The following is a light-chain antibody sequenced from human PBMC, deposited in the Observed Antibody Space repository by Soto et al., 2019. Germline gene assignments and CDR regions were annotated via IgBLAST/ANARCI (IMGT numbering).Light chain of an antibody. CDR3: QQSYSTPHT. CDR1: QSISSY. CDR2: AAS. V-gene: IGKV1-39*01. Sequence: DIQMTQSPYSLSASVGDRVTITCRASQSISSYLNWYQQKPGKAPKLLIYAASSLQSGVPSRFSGSGSGTDFTLTISSLQPEYFATYYCQQSYSTPHTFGGGTKV. J-gene: IGKJ4*01.